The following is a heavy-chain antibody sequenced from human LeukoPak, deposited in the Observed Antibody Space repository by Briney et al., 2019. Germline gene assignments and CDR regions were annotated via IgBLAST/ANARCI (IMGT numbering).Heavy chain of an antibody. CDR3: AREPKGGYYDSSGYFLDY. J-gene: IGHJ4*02. Sequence: ASVKVSCKASGYTFTSYYIFCVPQAPGQGLEWMGIINPSGDSTSYAQKFHGKDTMTRDMSTSTVYMELSSLRSENTALDYCAREPKGGYYDSSGYFLDYWGQGTLVTVSS. D-gene: IGHD3-22*01. CDR1: GYTFTSYY. V-gene: IGHV1-46*01. CDR2: INPSGDST.